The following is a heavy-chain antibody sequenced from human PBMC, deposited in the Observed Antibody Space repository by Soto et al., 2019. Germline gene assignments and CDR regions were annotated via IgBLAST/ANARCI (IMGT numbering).Heavy chain of an antibody. V-gene: IGHV1-2*02. D-gene: IGHD1-26*01. Sequence: ASVKVSCKASGYTFTGYYMHWVRQAPGQGLEWMGWINPNSGGTNYAQKFQGRVTMTRDTSISTAYMELSRLRSDDTAVYYCARDQGTATTHHDPHTRNYYSAMDVWGQGTTVTVSS. CDR3: ARDQGTATTHHDPHTRNYYSAMDV. J-gene: IGHJ6*02. CDR1: GYTFTGYY. CDR2: INPNSGGT.